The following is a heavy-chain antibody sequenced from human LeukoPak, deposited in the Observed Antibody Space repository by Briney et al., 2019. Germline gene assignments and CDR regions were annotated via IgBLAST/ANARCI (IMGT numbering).Heavy chain of an antibody. D-gene: IGHD3-16*01. V-gene: IGHV3-48*01. CDR1: GFTFSSYG. Sequence: GGSLRLSCAASGFTFSSYGMNWVRQAPGKGLEWVSSSSSTIYYADSVKGRFTISRDNSKNTLSLQMNSLRAEDTAVYYCARDGGENWYYFDYWGQGTLVTVSS. CDR2: SSSSSTI. CDR3: ARDGGENWYYFDY. J-gene: IGHJ4*02.